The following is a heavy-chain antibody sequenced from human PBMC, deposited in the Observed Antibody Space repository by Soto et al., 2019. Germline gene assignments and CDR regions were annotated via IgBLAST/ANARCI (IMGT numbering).Heavy chain of an antibody. J-gene: IGHJ4*02. Sequence: LRLSCTASGFSVSDYSVNWVRQAPGKGLEWISYISSTGDLILYADSVKGRFTIARDIAKNSLYLQMDSLRDEDSAVYYCATWAIAVGGEGFWGPGTLVTVSS. CDR3: ATWAIAVGGEGF. CDR2: ISSTGDLI. D-gene: IGHD2-21*01. V-gene: IGHV3-48*02. CDR1: GFSVSDYS.